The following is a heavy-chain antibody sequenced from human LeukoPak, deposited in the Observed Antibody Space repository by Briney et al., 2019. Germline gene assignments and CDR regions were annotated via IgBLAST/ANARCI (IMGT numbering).Heavy chain of an antibody. J-gene: IGHJ3*02. V-gene: IGHV1-2*02. CDR2: INPNSGGT. Sequence: ASVKVSCKASGYTFTGYYMHWVRQAPGQGLEWVGWINPNSGGTNYAQKFQGRVTMTRDTSISTAYMELSRLRSDDTAVYYCARVVPAAISDAFDIWGQGTMVTVSS. D-gene: IGHD2-2*01. CDR3: ARVVPAAISDAFDI. CDR1: GYTFTGYY.